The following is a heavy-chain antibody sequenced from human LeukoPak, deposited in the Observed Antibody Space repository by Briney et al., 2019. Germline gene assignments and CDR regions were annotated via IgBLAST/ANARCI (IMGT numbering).Heavy chain of an antibody. Sequence: GGPLRLSCAASGFTFSDYYMSWIRQAPGKGLVWVSYISSSGSTIYYADSVKGRFTISRDNAKDSLYLQMNSLRAEDTAVYYCARAYPKRYCSGGSCQQNWFDPWGQGTLVTVSS. CDR2: ISSSGSTI. CDR3: ARAYPKRYCSGGSCQQNWFDP. V-gene: IGHV3-11*01. D-gene: IGHD2-15*01. J-gene: IGHJ5*02. CDR1: GFTFSDYY.